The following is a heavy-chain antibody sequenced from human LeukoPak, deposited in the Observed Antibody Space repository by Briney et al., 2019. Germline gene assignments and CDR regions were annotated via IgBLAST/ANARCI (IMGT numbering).Heavy chain of an antibody. D-gene: IGHD6-13*01. CDR2: VYSSGST. V-gene: IGHV4-4*07. J-gene: IGHJ6*03. Sequence: SETLSLTCTVSGGSISNYYWSWIRQPAGKGLEWIGRVYSSGSTTYKPSLQSRVTVSADTSKNQFSLKLSSVTAADTAVYYCAREREAAAAYYYYYYMDVWGKGTTVTVSS. CDR1: GGSISNYY. CDR3: AREREAAAAYYYYYYMDV.